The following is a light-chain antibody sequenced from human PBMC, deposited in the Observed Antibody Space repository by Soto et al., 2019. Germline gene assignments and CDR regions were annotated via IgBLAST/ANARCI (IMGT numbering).Light chain of an antibody. J-gene: IGLJ1*01. V-gene: IGLV2-8*01. CDR2: EVS. CDR1: STDVGGYNY. Sequence: QSALTQPPSAAGSPGQSVTISCTGTSTDVGGYNYVSWYQQCPGKAPKLMIYEVSKRPSGVPDRFSGSKSGNTASLTVSGLQAEDEADYYCSSHTISSALQVFGTGTKVTVL. CDR3: SSHTISSALQV.